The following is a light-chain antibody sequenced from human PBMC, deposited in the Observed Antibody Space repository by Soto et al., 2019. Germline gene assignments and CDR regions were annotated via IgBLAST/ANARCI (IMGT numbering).Light chain of an antibody. CDR1: QSVSSSF. V-gene: IGKV3-20*01. CDR2: GTS. CDR3: HQYGSSPWT. Sequence: EIVLTQSPGTLSLSPGERATFSCRASQSVSSSFLTWYQHRPGRPPRLLIYGTSNRVTGIPDRFSGSGSGTDFTLTISRLEPEDIAVYYCHQYGSSPWTFGQGTKVDIK. J-gene: IGKJ1*01.